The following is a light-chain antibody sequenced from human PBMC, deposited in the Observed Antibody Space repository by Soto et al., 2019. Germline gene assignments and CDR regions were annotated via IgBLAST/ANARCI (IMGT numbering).Light chain of an antibody. J-gene: IGKJ5*01. Sequence: IVMAHSPDSLAVSRVERATINCNSSQSLLSSSNNKNFLAWYQHKPGQPPKLLFYWASTRNSGVPDRFSGSGSGAHFTLTISSLQAEDVAVYYCQQYYNSPITFGQGTRLEIK. V-gene: IGKV4-1*01. CDR3: QQYYNSPIT. CDR2: WAS. CDR1: QSLLSSSNNKNF.